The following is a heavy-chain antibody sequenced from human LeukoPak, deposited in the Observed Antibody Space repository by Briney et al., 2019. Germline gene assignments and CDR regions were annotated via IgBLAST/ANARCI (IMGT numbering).Heavy chain of an antibody. J-gene: IGHJ4*02. CDR1: GFTFSSYA. V-gene: IGHV3-23*01. CDR2: ISGSGGST. D-gene: IGHD1-1*01. Sequence: GGSLRLSCAAPGFTFSSYAMSWVRQAPGKGLGWVSAISGSGGSTYYADSVKGRFTISRDNSKNTLYLQMNSLRAEDTAVYYCAQERPRRGRTSSFDYWGQGTLVTVSS. CDR3: AQERPRRGRTSSFDY.